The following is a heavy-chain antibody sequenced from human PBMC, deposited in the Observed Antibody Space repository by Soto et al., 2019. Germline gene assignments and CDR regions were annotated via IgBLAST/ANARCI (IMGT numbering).Heavy chain of an antibody. J-gene: IGHJ4*02. D-gene: IGHD7-27*01. V-gene: IGHV4-59*08. CDR2: IYYSGST. CDR1: DGSISSDY. CDR3: AGRWGRTFYF. Sequence: SETLSLTCTVSDGSISSDYWSWIRQPPGKGLEWIGYIYYSGSTNYNPSLKSRVTISVDTSKNQFSLKLSSVTAADTAVYYCAGRWGRTFYFWGQGTLVTVSS.